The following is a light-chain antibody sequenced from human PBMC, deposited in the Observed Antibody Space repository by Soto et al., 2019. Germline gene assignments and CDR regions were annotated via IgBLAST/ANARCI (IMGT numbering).Light chain of an antibody. CDR1: QSVSSSY. J-gene: IGKJ2*01. CDR2: GAS. V-gene: IGKV3-20*01. Sequence: EIVLTQSPGTLSLSPGERATLSYRASQSVSSSYLAWYQQKPGQAPRLLIYGASSRATGIPDRFSGSGSGTDFTLTISRLEPEDFAVYYCQQNGSSPQEYTFGQGTKLEIK. CDR3: QQNGSSPQEYT.